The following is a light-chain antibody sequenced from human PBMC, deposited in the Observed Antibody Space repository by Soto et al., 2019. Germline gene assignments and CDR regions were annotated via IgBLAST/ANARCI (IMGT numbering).Light chain of an antibody. J-gene: IGKJ1*01. Sequence: DIQMTQSPSTLSASVGDRVTITCRASQSISSWLAWYQQKPGKAPKLLIYDASSLESGVPSRFSGSGSGTEFTLTISSLQPEDSATYYCQQYNSYPWTFGQGTKVDI. V-gene: IGKV1-5*01. CDR2: DAS. CDR1: QSISSW. CDR3: QQYNSYPWT.